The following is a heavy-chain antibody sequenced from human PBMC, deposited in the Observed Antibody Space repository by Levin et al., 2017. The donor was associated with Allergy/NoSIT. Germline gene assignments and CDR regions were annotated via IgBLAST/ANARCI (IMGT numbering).Heavy chain of an antibody. Sequence: GGSLRLSCAASGFTFDDYAMHWVRQAPGKGLEWVSGISWNSGSIGYADSVKGRFTISRDNAKNSLYLQMNSLRAEDTALYYCAKDRGVVAGTFPGLIYGMDVWGQGTTVTVSS. V-gene: IGHV3-9*01. CDR3: AKDRGVVAGTFPGLIYGMDV. J-gene: IGHJ6*02. D-gene: IGHD6-19*01. CDR2: ISWNSGSI. CDR1: GFTFDDYA.